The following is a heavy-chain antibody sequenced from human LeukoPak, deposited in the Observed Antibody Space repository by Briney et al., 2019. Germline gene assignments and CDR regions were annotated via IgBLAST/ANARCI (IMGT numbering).Heavy chain of an antibody. CDR2: INHSGST. CDR3: AREISCSGGSCYSRRAFDI. Sequence: PSETLSLTCAVYGGSFSGYYWSWIRQPPGKGLEWIGEINHSGSTNYNPSLKSRVTISVDTSKNQFSLKLSSVTAADTAVYYCAREISCSGGSCYSRRAFDIWGQGTMVTVSS. V-gene: IGHV4-34*01. J-gene: IGHJ3*02. D-gene: IGHD2-15*01. CDR1: GGSFSGYY.